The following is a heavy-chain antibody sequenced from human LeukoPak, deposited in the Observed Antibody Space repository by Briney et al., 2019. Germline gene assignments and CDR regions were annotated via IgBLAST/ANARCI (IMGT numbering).Heavy chain of an antibody. CDR1: GFSFGRHG. D-gene: IGHD6-6*01. V-gene: IGHV3-7*03. CDR2: INEDGSVK. CDR3: MAESSSPWEGY. J-gene: IGHJ4*02. Sequence: GGSLRLSCADSGFSFGRHGMDWVRQAPGKGLEWVANINEDGSVKNYVDSVRGRFTVSRDNAKNSLYLQMNSLRGEDTAVYYCMAESSSPWEGYWGQGPLVTVSS.